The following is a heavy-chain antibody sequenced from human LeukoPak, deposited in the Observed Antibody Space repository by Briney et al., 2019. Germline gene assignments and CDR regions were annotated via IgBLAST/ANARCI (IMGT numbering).Heavy chain of an antibody. CDR3: ARHFGT. CDR2: IYYSGST. D-gene: IGHD3/OR15-3a*01. CDR1: VGSISSSYYY. V-gene: IGHV4-39*01. J-gene: IGHJ4*02. Sequence: SESLSLTCTVSVGSISSSYYYWGWIRQPPGKGLEWIGSIYYSGSTYYNPSLKSRVTISVDTSKNQFSLKLRSVTAADTAVYYCARHFGTRGQGTLVTVSS.